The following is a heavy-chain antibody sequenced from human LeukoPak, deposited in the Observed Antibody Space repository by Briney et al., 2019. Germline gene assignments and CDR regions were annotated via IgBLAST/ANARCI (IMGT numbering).Heavy chain of an antibody. J-gene: IGHJ3*02. D-gene: IGHD3-22*01. CDR1: GYTFTGYY. CDR3: ASHYYDSSGYLGAFDI. Sequence: ASVKVSCKASGYTFTGYYMHWVRQAPGQGLEWMGWINPNSGGTNYAQKFQGRVTMTRDTSISTAYMELSRLRSDDTAVYYCASHYYDSSGYLGAFDIWGQGTMVTVSS. CDR2: INPNSGGT. V-gene: IGHV1-2*02.